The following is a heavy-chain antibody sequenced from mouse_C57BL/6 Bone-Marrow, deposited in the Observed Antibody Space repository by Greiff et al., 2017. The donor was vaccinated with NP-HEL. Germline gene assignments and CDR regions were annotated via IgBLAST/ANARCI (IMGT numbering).Heavy chain of an antibody. V-gene: IGHV1-15*01. CDR3: AGGEIYYYGSSYVGAMDY. CDR2: IDPETGGT. CDR1: GYTFNDYE. Sequence: VKLQESGAELVRPGASVTLSCKASGYTFNDYEMHWVKQTPVHGLEWIGAIDPETGGTAYNQKFKGKAILTADKSSSTAYMELRSLTSEDSAGYYCAGGEIYYYGSSYVGAMDYWGQGTSVTVSS. D-gene: IGHD1-1*01. J-gene: IGHJ4*01.